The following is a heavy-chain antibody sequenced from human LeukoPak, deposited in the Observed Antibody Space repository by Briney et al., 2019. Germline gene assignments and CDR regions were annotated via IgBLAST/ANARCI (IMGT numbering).Heavy chain of an antibody. J-gene: IGHJ4*02. CDR3: AVGIWFGGHHDY. Sequence: ASVKVSCKASGYTFTGYYMHWVRQAPGQGLEWMGWINPNSGGTNYAQKFQGRVTMTRDTSISTAYMELSRLRSDDTAVYYCAVGIWFGGHHDYWDQGTLVTVSS. D-gene: IGHD3-10*01. CDR2: INPNSGGT. V-gene: IGHV1-2*02. CDR1: GYTFTGYY.